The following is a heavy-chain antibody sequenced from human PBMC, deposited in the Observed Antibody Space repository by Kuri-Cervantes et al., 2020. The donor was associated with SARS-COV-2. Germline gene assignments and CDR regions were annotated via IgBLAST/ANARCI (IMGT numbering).Heavy chain of an antibody. J-gene: IGHJ4*02. D-gene: IGHD3-22*01. CDR2: ISASGAST. CDR3: ARDGYDSSGYYFDY. V-gene: IGHV3-23*01. CDR1: GFTFSSYA. Sequence: GGSLRLSCAASGFTFSSYAMSWVRQAPGKGLEWVSVISASGASTYYADSVKGRFTISRDNSKNTLYLQMNSLRAEDTAVYYCARDGYDSSGYYFDYWGQGTLVTVSS.